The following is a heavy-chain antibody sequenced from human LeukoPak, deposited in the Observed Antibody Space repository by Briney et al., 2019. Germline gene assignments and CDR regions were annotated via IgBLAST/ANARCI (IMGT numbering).Heavy chain of an antibody. Sequence: GGSLRLSCTASGFSFSIYSMNWVRQAPGKGLEWVSSISSNDLYIYYADSVKGRFTISRDNAKNSLYLQMDNLRAEDTAVYYCARDSSGSIWGQGTLVTVSS. CDR1: GFSFSIYS. CDR2: ISSNDLYI. CDR3: ARDSSGSI. J-gene: IGHJ4*02. V-gene: IGHV3-21*06. D-gene: IGHD3-10*01.